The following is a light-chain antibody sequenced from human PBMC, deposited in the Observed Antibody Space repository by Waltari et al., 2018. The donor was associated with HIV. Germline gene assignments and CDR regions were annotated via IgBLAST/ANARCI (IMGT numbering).Light chain of an antibody. V-gene: IGLV1-40*01. CDR1: SSNIGAGFD. CDR3: QSYDRSLNGYV. Sequence: VLTQPPSVSGAPGQPVTIFCSGNSSNIGAGFDVQWYQQLSGTAPKLLIFGSGNRPSGVPRRFSGSKSGTSPSLAISGLQLEDEGDYYCQSYDRSLNGYVCGGGTKVIVL. CDR2: GSG. J-gene: IGLJ1*01.